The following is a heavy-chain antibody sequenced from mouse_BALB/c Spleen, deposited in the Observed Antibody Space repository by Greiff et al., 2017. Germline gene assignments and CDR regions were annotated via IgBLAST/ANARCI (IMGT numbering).Heavy chain of an antibody. V-gene: IGHV1-54*01. CDR1: GYAFTNYL. CDR3: ARPEFAD. Sequence: VQLQQSGAELVRPGTSVKVSCKASGYAFTNYLIEWVKQRPGQGLEWIGVINPGSGGTNYNEKFKGKATLTADKSSSTAYMQLSSLTSDDSAVYFCARPEFADWGQGTLVTVSA. CDR2: INPGSGGT. J-gene: IGHJ3*01.